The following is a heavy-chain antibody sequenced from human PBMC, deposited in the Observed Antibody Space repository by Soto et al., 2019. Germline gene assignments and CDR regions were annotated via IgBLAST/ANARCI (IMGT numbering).Heavy chain of an antibody. D-gene: IGHD6-13*01. CDR3: ASSYSSSWYYYYGMDV. V-gene: IGHV1-18*01. Sequence: ASVKVSCKASGYTFTSYGISWVRQAPGQGLEWMGWISAYNGNTNYAQKLQGRVTMTTDTSTSTAYMELRSLRSDDTAVYYCASSYSSSWYYYYGMDVWGQGTTVTVS. CDR1: GYTFTSYG. J-gene: IGHJ6*02. CDR2: ISAYNGNT.